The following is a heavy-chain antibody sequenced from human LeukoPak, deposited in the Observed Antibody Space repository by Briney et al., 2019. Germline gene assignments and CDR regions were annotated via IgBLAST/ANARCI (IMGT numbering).Heavy chain of an antibody. J-gene: IGHJ4*02. Sequence: GGSLRLSCAASGFTFSSYAMSWVRQAPGKGLEWVANINQDGSEKYYVDSVKGRFTISRDSAKNSLYLQMHSLRADDTAVYYCARDHSGGWYAVLDYWGQGTLVTVSS. D-gene: IGHD6-19*01. CDR1: GFTFSSYA. CDR3: ARDHSGGWYAVLDY. V-gene: IGHV3-7*03. CDR2: INQDGSEK.